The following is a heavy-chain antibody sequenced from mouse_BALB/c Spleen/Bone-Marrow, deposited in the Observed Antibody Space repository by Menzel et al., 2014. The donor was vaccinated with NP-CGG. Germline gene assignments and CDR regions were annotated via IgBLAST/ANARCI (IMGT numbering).Heavy chain of an antibody. Sequence: EVQLQESGPGLVKPSQTVSLPCTVTGISITTGNYRWSWIRQFPENKLEWIGYIYYSGTITYNPSLTSRTTITGDTSXNQFFLEMNSLTAEDTATYYCARELYYFDYWGQGTTLTVSS. J-gene: IGHJ2*01. CDR1: GISITTGNYR. CDR2: IYYSGTI. CDR3: ARELYYFDY. V-gene: IGHV3-5*02.